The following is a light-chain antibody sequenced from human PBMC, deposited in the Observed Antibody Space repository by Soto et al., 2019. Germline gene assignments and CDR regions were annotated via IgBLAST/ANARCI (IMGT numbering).Light chain of an antibody. V-gene: IGKV1-9*01. Sequence: IQLTQSPSSLSASIGDRVTITCRASQGISSNLAWYQQKPVKAPKLLIYAASTLHSGVPSRFSGSGSGTDFTLTISSLQPEDFATYYCQQLNSYPITFGQGTRLEIK. CDR1: QGISSN. CDR2: AAS. CDR3: QQLNSYPIT. J-gene: IGKJ5*01.